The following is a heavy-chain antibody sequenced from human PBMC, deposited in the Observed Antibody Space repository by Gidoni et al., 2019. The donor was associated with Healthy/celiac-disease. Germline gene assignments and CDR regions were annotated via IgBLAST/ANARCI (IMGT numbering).Heavy chain of an antibody. CDR3: ARAPPHYGRLRAFDI. CDR1: GGSISSYY. Sequence: QVQLQESGPGLVKPSETLSLTCTVSGGSISSYYWSWIRQPPGKGLEWIGYIYYSGSTNYNPSLKSRVTISVDTSKNQFSLKLSSVTAADTAVYYCARAPPHYGRLRAFDIWGQGTMVTVSS. J-gene: IGHJ3*02. V-gene: IGHV4-59*01. CDR2: IYYSGST. D-gene: IGHD5-12*01.